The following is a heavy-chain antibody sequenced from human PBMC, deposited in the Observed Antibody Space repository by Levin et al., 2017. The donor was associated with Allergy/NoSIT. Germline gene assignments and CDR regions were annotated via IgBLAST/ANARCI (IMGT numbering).Heavy chain of an antibody. V-gene: IGHV3-7*01. CDR2: IKTDGSAK. CDR3: VTSGWQPAPH. Sequence: PGGSLRLSCAVSGLTFSSYWMSWVRQAPGKGLEWVANIKTDGSAKYYVDSVEGRFTISRDNAKNSVFLQLNSLRVDDTAVYYCVTSGWQPAPHWGQGTLVTVSS. J-gene: IGHJ4*02. D-gene: IGHD6-19*01. CDR1: GLTFSSYW.